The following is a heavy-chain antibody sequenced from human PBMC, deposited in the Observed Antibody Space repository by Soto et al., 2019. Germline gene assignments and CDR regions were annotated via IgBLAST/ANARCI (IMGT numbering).Heavy chain of an antibody. J-gene: IGHJ3*02. CDR3: ARDLEVIGADYDYIWGSYRYTSYAFDI. CDR1: GFTFSSYS. CDR2: ISSISSYI. V-gene: IGHV3-21*01. D-gene: IGHD3-16*02. Sequence: GGSLRLSCAASGFTFSSYSMNWVRQAPGKGLEWVSSISSISSYIYYADSVKGRFTISRDNAKNSLYLQMNSLRAEDTAVYYCARDLEVIGADYDYIWGSYRYTSYAFDIWGQGTMVTVSS.